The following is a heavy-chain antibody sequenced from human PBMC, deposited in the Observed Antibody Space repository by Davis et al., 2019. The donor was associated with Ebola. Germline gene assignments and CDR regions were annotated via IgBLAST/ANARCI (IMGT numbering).Heavy chain of an antibody. CDR1: GYTFTSYD. V-gene: IGHV1-8*03. J-gene: IGHJ4*02. Sequence: SVNVSCMASGYTFTSYDINWVRQATGQGLEWMGWMNPNSGNTGYAQKFQGRVTITRSTSISTAYMELSSLTSEDTAVYYCARAYPGMFDYWGQGTLVTVSS. CDR2: MNPNSGNT. D-gene: IGHD6-13*01. CDR3: ARAYPGMFDY.